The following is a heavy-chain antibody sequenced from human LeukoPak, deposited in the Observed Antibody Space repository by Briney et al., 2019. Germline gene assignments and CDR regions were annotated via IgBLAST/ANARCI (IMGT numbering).Heavy chain of an antibody. CDR3: ARRNGYDFDY. D-gene: IGHD5-18*01. CDR1: GFTFNNYA. J-gene: IGHJ4*02. V-gene: IGHV3-23*01. CDR2: ISDSGGNT. Sequence: PGGSLRLSCAASGFTFNNYAMSWVRQAPGKGLEWVSDISDSGGNTHYADSVKGRFTISRDKSKNTLYLQMNSLRAEDTAVYYCARRNGYDFDYWGQGTLVTVSS.